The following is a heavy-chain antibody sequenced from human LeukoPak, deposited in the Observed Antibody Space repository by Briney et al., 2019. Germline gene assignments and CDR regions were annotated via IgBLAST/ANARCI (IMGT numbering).Heavy chain of an antibody. CDR3: ARLKYSSSHFDY. CDR2: IYYSGST. Sequence: SETLSPTCTVSGGSISSSSYYWGWIRQPPGKGLEWIGSIYYSGSTYYNPSLKSRVTISVDTSKNQFSLKLSSVTAADTAVYYCARLKYSSSHFDYWGQGTLVTVSS. V-gene: IGHV4-39*01. J-gene: IGHJ4*02. CDR1: GGSISSSSYY. D-gene: IGHD6-6*01.